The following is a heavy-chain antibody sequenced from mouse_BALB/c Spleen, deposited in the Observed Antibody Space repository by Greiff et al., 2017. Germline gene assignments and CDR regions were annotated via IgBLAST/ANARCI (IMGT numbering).Heavy chain of an antibody. CDR3: ARYYYGSPSAMDY. V-gene: IGHV1-69*02. CDR1: GYSFTSYW. D-gene: IGHD1-1*01. J-gene: IGHJ4*01. Sequence: QVQLQQSGTVLARPGASMKMSCKASGYSFTSYWMHWVKQRPGQGLEWIGEIDPSDSYTNYNQKFKGKATLTVDKSSSTAYMQLSSLTSEDSAVYYCARYYYGSPSAMDYWGQGTSVTVSS. CDR2: IDPSDSYT.